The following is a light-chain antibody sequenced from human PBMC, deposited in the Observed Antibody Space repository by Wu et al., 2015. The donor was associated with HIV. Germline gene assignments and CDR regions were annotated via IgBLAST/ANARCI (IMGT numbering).Light chain of an antibody. Sequence: EIVVTQSPGTLSLSPGERATLSCRANQTVSSNYFAWYQQKPGQAPRLLIYDASSRATGIPDRFSGSGSGTDFTLTITRLEPEDFAVYYCQQYGSSPRTFGQGTKVEVK. CDR3: QQYGSSPRT. J-gene: IGKJ1*01. CDR2: DAS. CDR1: QTVSSNY. V-gene: IGKV3-20*01.